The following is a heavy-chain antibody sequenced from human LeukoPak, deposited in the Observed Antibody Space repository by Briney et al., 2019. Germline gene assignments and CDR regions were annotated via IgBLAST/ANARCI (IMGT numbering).Heavy chain of an antibody. D-gene: IGHD2-2*01. Sequence: ASVKVSCKASGYTFTSYDINWVRQATGQGLEWMGWMNPNSGNTGYAQKFQGRVTMTRNTSISTAYMELSSLRSEDTAVYYCAIHAPGYCSSTSCYLTSGSWFDPWGQGTLVTVSS. CDR3: AIHAPGYCSSTSCYLTSGSWFDP. CDR2: MNPNSGNT. J-gene: IGHJ5*02. CDR1: GYTFTSYD. V-gene: IGHV1-8*01.